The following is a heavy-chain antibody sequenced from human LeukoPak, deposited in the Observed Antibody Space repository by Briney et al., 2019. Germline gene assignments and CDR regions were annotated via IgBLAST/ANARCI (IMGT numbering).Heavy chain of an antibody. Sequence: GGSLRLSCATSGFSFSSYGMNWVRQAPGKGLEWVSFISNTGSYTYYTDSLKGRFTISRDNAKNSMYLQMNSLRAEDTAVYYCARHGYDGFDMWGQGTMVTVSS. CDR3: ARHGYDGFDM. D-gene: IGHD6-13*01. J-gene: IGHJ3*02. CDR1: GFSFSSYG. V-gene: IGHV3-21*05. CDR2: ISNTGSYT.